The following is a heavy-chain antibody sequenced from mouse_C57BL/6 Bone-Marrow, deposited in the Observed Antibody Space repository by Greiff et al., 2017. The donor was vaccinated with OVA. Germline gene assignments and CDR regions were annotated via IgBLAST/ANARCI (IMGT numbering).Heavy chain of an antibody. CDR2: INPDSSTI. V-gene: IGHV4-1*01. CDR3: ARLITTVALYYFEY. Sequence: EVMLVESGGGLVQPGGSLKLSCAASGFAFSSYWMSWVRRAPGKGLEWIGEINPDSSTINYAPSLKDKFIISRDKAKNTMYLQMSKLRSEDTALYYCARLITTVALYYFEYWGEGTTLTVSS. J-gene: IGHJ2*01. CDR1: GFAFSSYW. D-gene: IGHD1-1*01.